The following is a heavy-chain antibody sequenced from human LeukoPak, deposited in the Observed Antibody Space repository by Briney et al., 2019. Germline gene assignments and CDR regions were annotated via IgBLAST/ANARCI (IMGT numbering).Heavy chain of an antibody. V-gene: IGHV1-69*06. J-gene: IGHJ4*02. CDR3: ARVGSGTIDY. Sequence: SVKVSCKASGGTFSSYSISWVRQAPGQGLEWMGVIIPIFGTANYAQTLQGRVTITADKSTSTAYMELSSLRSEDTAVYYCARVGSGTIDYWGQGTLVTVSS. CDR1: GGTFSSYS. CDR2: IIPIFGTA. D-gene: IGHD3-10*01.